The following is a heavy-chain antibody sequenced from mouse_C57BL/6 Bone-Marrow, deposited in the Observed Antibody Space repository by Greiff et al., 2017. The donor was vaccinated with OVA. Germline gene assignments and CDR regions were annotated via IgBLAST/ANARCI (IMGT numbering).Heavy chain of an antibody. CDR2: ISSGGSYT. J-gene: IGHJ3*01. CDR1: EYEFPSHD. CDR3: ARRFITTSWFAY. Sequence: EVQLVESGGGLVQPGESLKLSCESNEYEFPSHDMSWVRQTPDKRLEWVATISSGGSYTYYPDSVKGRFTISRDNAKNTLYLQMSSLKSEDTAMYYCARRFITTSWFAYWGQGTLVTVSA. D-gene: IGHD1-1*01. V-gene: IGHV5-6*01.